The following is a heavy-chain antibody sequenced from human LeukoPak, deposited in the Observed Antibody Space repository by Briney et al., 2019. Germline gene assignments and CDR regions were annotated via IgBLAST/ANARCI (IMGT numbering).Heavy chain of an antibody. CDR1: GFTFSSYA. D-gene: IGHD3-3*01. CDR2: ISGSGGST. Sequence: GGSLRLSCAGSGFTFSSYAMSWVRQAPGKGLEWVSAISGSGGSTYYADSVKGRFTISRDNSKNTLYLQMNSLRAEDTAVYYCAAEVRFLEWLPVFDYWGQGTLVTVSS. J-gene: IGHJ4*02. CDR3: AAEVRFLEWLPVFDY. V-gene: IGHV3-23*01.